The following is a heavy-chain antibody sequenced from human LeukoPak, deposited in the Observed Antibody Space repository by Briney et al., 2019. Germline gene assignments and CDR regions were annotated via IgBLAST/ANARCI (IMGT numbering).Heavy chain of an antibody. CDR1: GYTFTSYG. CDR3: GYSSGWYEGFQH. V-gene: IGHV1-18*01. J-gene: IGHJ1*01. Sequence: GASVKVSCKASGYTFTSYGISWLRQAPGQGLEWMGWISACNGNTDYAQKLQGRVTMTTDTSTSTAYMELRSLRSDDTAVYYCGYSSGWYEGFQHWGQGTLVTVSS. D-gene: IGHD6-19*01. CDR2: ISACNGNT.